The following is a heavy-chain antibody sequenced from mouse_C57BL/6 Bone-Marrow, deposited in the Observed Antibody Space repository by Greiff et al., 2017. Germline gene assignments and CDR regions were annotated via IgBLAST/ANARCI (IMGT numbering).Heavy chain of an antibody. J-gene: IGHJ3*01. CDR2: IYPRDGST. D-gene: IGHD1-1*01. CDR1: GYTFTSYD. Sequence: QVQLQQSGPELVKPGASVKLSCKASGYTFTSYDINWVKQRPGQGLAWIGWIYPRDGSTKYNEKFKGKATLTVDTSSSTAYMELHSLTSEDSAVYFCARRDYYGRAWFAYWGQGTLVTVSA. V-gene: IGHV1-85*01. CDR3: ARRDYYGRAWFAY.